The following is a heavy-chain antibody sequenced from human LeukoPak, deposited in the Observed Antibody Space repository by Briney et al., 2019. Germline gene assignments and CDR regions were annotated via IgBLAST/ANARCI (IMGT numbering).Heavy chain of an antibody. CDR1: GFTFSSYA. V-gene: IGHV3-23*01. CDR3: AKILGGSSWYEDPLFDY. J-gene: IGHJ4*02. D-gene: IGHD6-13*01. Sequence: GGSLRLSCAASGFTFSSYAMSWVRQAPGKGLEWVSAISGSGGSTYYADSVKGRFTISRDNSKNTLCLQMNSLRAEDTAVYYCAKILGGSSWYEDPLFDYWGQGTLVTVSS. CDR2: ISGSGGST.